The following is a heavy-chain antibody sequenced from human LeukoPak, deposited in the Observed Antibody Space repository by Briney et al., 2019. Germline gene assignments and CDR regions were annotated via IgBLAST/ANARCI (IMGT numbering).Heavy chain of an antibody. CDR2: INHSGST. V-gene: IGHV4-34*01. CDR3: ARGAPRYCSGGSCYSGDY. Sequence: PSETLSLTCAVYGGSFSGYYWSWIRQPPGKGLEWIGEINHSGSTNYNPSLKSRVTISVDTSKNQFSLKLSSVTAADTTVYYCARGAPRYCSGGSCYSGDYWGQGTLVTVSS. D-gene: IGHD2-15*01. J-gene: IGHJ4*02. CDR1: GGSFSGYY.